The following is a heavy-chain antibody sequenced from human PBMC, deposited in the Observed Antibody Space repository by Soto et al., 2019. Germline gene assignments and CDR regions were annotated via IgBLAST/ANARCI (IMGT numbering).Heavy chain of an antibody. CDR2: IWYDGSYK. CDR1: GFTFSSYG. V-gene: IGHV3-33*01. Sequence: QVQLVESGGGVVQPGRSLRLSCAASGFTFSSYGMHWVRQAPGKGLEWVAIIWYDGSYKYYADSVKGRFTISIDNSKNTLYLQMNSLRADDTAVYYCARPYGSGRYYYYFYMDVWGKGTTVTVSS. CDR3: ARPYGSGRYYYYFYMDV. D-gene: IGHD3-10*01. J-gene: IGHJ6*03.